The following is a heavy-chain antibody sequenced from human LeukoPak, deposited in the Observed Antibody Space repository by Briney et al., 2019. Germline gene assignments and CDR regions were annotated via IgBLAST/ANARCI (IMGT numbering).Heavy chain of an antibody. J-gene: IGHJ4*02. Sequence: SETLSLTCTVSGGSISSTSYYWGWIRQPPGKGLEWIGSIYYSGSTYYNPSLKSRVTISVDTSKNQFSLKLSSVTAADTAVYYCARQRGSYYSNFDYWGQGTLVTVSS. V-gene: IGHV4-39*01. CDR2: IYYSGST. CDR1: GGSISSTSYY. D-gene: IGHD1-26*01. CDR3: ARQRGSYYSNFDY.